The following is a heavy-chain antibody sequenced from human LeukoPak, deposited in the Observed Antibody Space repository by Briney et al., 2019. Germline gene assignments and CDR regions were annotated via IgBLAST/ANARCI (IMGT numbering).Heavy chain of an antibody. Sequence: PSQTLSLTCTVSGGSISSGGYYWSWIRQHPGKGLEWIGYIYYSGSTYYNPSLKSRVTLSVDTSKNQFSLKLSSVTAADTAVYYCARGDYERYYYYYMGVWGKGTTVTVSS. CDR2: IYYSGST. D-gene: IGHD4-17*01. J-gene: IGHJ6*03. CDR3: ARGDYERYYYYYMGV. CDR1: GGSISSGGYY. V-gene: IGHV4-31*03.